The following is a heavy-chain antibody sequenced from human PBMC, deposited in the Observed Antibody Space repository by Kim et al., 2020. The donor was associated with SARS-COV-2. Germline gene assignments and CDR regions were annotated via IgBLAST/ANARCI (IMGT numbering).Heavy chain of an antibody. CDR1: GFTVSSNY. CDR2: IYSGGST. Sequence: GGSLRLSCAASGFTVSSNYMSWVRQAPGKGLEWVSVIYSGGSTYSADSVTGRFTIFRDNSKNTLYLQMKRLRAENTAVSSCARGDAGQPFDIWGQGTMVT. V-gene: IGHV3-53*01. CDR3: ARGDAGQPFDI. J-gene: IGHJ3*02.